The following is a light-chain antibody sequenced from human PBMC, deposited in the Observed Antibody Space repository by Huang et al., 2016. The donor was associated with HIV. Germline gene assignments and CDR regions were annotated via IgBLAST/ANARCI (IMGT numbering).Light chain of an antibody. V-gene: IGKV2-28*01. Sequence: EIVMTQSPLSLPVTPGEPASISCRSSQSLLHSNGYNYLDWYLQTPGQSPQLLSYLGSNRASGVPDRFSGSGSGTDFTLKISRVEAEDVGIYYCMQALQTPVFGPGTRVDIK. J-gene: IGKJ3*01. CDR3: MQALQTPV. CDR2: LGS. CDR1: QSLLHSNGYNY.